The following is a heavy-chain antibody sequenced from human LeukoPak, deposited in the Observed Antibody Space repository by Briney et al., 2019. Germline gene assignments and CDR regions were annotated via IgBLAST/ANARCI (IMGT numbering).Heavy chain of an antibody. CDR3: ARGQDAFKTGY. D-gene: IGHD5-24*01. CDR2: IHPGGIT. J-gene: IGHJ4*02. V-gene: IGHV4-31*03. CDR1: GGSLTIGHYY. Sequence: PSQTLSLTCTVSGGSLTIGHYYWTWIRQHPGKGLEWIGYIHPGGITDYNPSLQSRVTMSLDTSQNQFSLKLTSVTAADTAIYYCARGQDAFKTGYWGQGTLVTVSS.